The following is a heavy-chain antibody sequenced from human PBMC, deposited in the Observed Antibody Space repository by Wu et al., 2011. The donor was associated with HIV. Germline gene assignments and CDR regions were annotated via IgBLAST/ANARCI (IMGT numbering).Heavy chain of an antibody. CDR2: ISAYNGDT. V-gene: IGHV1-18*01. CDR3: ARRYDFWSGIRGYYYYMDV. J-gene: IGHJ6*03. CDR1: GYTFTSYG. Sequence: QVQLVQSGAEVRKPGASVKVSCKASGYTFTSYGISWVRQAPGQGLEWMGWISAYNGDTNYAQKLQGRVTMTTDTSTSTAYMELRSLRSDDTAVYYCARRYDFWSGIRGYYYYMDVWGQRDHGHRLL. D-gene: IGHD3-3*01.